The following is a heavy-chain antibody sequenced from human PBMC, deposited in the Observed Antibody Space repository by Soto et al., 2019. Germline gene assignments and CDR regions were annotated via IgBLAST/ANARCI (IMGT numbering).Heavy chain of an antibody. CDR2: VTGSGSQI. D-gene: IGHD2-21*01. Sequence: RGSLRLSCAASGFTISTYAMTWVRQAPGKGLECVSGVTGSGSQIYYADPVKGRFTISKDNSKNTLYLQMSSLREEDTALYYCAKDAVYRDGLWLMDSWGQGTLVTVSS. CDR3: AKDAVYRDGLWLMDS. V-gene: IGHV3-23*01. CDR1: GFTISTYA. J-gene: IGHJ5*02.